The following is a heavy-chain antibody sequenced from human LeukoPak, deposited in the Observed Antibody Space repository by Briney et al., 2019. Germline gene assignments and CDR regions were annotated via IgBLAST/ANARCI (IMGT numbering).Heavy chain of an antibody. CDR2: INAGNGNT. CDR1: GYTFTSYA. Sequence: GASVKVSCKASGYTFTSYAMHWERQAPGQRLEWMGWINAGNGNTKYSQKFQGRVTITRDTSASTAYMELSNLRSEDTAVYYCARGRGFGEFQANRYWGQGTLVTVSS. V-gene: IGHV1-3*01. J-gene: IGHJ4*02. CDR3: ARGRGFGEFQANRY. D-gene: IGHD3-10*01.